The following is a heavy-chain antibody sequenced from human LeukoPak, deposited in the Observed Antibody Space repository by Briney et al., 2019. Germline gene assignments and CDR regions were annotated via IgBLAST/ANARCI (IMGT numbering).Heavy chain of an antibody. J-gene: IGHJ4*02. D-gene: IGHD3-10*01. Sequence: GGSLRLSCAASGFTFSSYEMNWVRQAPGKGLEWVSYISSSGSTIYYANPVKGRFTISRDNAKNSLYLQMNSLRAEDTAVYYCARDGSGSGNYYNVAGFDYWGQGTLVTVSS. CDR1: GFTFSSYE. V-gene: IGHV3-48*03. CDR2: ISSSGSTI. CDR3: ARDGSGSGNYYNVAGFDY.